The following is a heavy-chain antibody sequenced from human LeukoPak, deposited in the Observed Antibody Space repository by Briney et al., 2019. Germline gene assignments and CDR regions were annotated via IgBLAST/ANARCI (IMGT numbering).Heavy chain of an antibody. CDR3: ARVDIVVVVAATGKYYYYYMDV. D-gene: IGHD2-15*01. CDR1: GYTFTGYY. CDR2: INPNSGGT. J-gene: IGHJ6*03. V-gene: IGHV1-2*06. Sequence: GASVKVSCKASGYTFTGYYMHWVRQAPGQGLEWMGRINPNSGGTNYAQKFQGRVTMTRDTSISTAYMELSRLRSDDTAVYYCARVDIVVVVAATGKYYYYYMDVWGKGTTVTVSS.